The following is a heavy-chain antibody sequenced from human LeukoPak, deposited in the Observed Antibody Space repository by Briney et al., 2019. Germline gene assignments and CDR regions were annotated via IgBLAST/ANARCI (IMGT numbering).Heavy chain of an antibody. J-gene: IGHJ3*02. CDR1: GGSISSYY. V-gene: IGHV4-59*01. CDR2: IYYSGST. CDR3: ARDRDDAFDI. Sequence: LETLSLTCTVSGGSISSYYWSWIRQPPGKGLEWIGYIYYSGSTNYNPSLKSRVTISVDTSKNQFSLKLSSVTAAGTAVYYCARDRDDAFDIWGQGTMVTVSS.